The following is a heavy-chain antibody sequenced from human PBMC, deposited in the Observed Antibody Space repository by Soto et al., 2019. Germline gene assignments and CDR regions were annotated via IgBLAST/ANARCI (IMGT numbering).Heavy chain of an antibody. D-gene: IGHD5-12*01. CDR2: ISYDGSNK. CDR1: GFTFNKYA. Sequence: QVQLVESGGGVVQPGRSLRLSCAASGFTFNKYAMHWVRQAPGKGLEWVAVISYDGSNKYYADSVKGRFTISRDNSKNTLYLQMNSLRAEDTAVYYCARDGVDIVATIQLDYWGQGTLVTVSS. CDR3: ARDGVDIVATIQLDY. J-gene: IGHJ4*02. V-gene: IGHV3-30-3*01.